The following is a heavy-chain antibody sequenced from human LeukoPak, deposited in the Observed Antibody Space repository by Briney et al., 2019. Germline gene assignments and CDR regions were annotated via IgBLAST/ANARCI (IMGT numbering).Heavy chain of an antibody. CDR3: ARDVEDSSGYYYDRDYYYYGMDV. V-gene: IGHV1-18*03. J-gene: IGHJ6*02. CDR1: GYTFTSYG. D-gene: IGHD3-22*01. CDR2: ISAYNGNT. Sequence: ASVKVSCKASGYTFTSYGISWVRQAPGQGLEWMGWISAYNGNTNYAQKLQGRVTMTTDTSTSTAYMELRSLRSDDMAVYYCARDVEDSSGYYYDRDYYYYGMDVWGQGTTVTVSS.